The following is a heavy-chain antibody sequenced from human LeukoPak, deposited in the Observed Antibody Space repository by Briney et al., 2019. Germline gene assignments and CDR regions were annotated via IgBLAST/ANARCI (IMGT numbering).Heavy chain of an antibody. Sequence: GWSLRLSCAASGFTFSNYAMSWVRPAPGKGLEWVSTISGSGGSTYYADSVKGQFTISRDNSKNTLYLQMNSLRAEDTAVYYCAKEEWLLAVYFDYWGQGTLVTVSS. D-gene: IGHD3-3*01. J-gene: IGHJ4*02. CDR1: GFTFSNYA. CDR2: ISGSGGST. V-gene: IGHV3-23*01. CDR3: AKEEWLLAVYFDY.